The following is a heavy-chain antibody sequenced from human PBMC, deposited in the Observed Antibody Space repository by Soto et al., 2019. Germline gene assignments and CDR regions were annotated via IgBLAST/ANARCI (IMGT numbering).Heavy chain of an antibody. Sequence: SXKVSCKTSGYNXTDYYIHWVRQAPGQGLEWVGWINPNGGGTTYSQKFRVRSIVTRDTSISTAYIELTSLKSDDTAIYYFATDRRPYNPSFYYYYAMDVWGQGTTFTVSS. CDR1: GYNXTDYY. CDR3: ATDRRPYNPSFYYYYAMDV. V-gene: IGHV1-2*02. D-gene: IGHD1-1*01. CDR2: INPNGGGT. J-gene: IGHJ6*02.